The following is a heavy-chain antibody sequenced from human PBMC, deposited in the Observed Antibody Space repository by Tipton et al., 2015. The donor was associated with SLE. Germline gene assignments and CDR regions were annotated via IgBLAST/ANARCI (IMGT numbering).Heavy chain of an antibody. V-gene: IGHV4-61*05. CDR1: GDSISSNTYY. Sequence: GLVKPSETLSLICSVSGDSISSNTYYWGWIRQHPGKGLEWIGYFYYSGSTNYNPSLKSRVTVSVDTSKNQFSLKLTSVTAADTAVYYCARGGVVPAAIGEAESPLGSFDPWGQGTLVTVSS. CDR2: FYYSGST. J-gene: IGHJ5*02. D-gene: IGHD2-2*01. CDR3: ARGGVVPAAIGEAESPLGSFDP.